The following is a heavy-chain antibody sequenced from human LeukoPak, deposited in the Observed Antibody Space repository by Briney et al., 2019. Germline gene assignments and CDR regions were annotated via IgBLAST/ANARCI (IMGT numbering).Heavy chain of an antibody. D-gene: IGHD6-19*01. Sequence: SETLSLTCAVYGGSFSGYYWSWIRQHPGKGLEWIGYIYYSGNTYYNPSLKSRVTILVDTSNNQFSLKLISVTAADTAVYYCARHRRIAVAGFDYWGQGTLVTVSS. J-gene: IGHJ4*02. CDR2: IYYSGNT. CDR1: GGSFSGYY. V-gene: IGHV4-31*11. CDR3: ARHRRIAVAGFDY.